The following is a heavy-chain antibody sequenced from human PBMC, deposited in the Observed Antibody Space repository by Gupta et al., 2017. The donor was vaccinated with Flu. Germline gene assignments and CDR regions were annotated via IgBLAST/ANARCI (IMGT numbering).Heavy chain of an antibody. CDR1: GFTLSSYA. V-gene: IGHV3-23*01. Sequence: EVQLLESGGGVVQPGRSLSLSCAASGFTLSSYAMSWLRQAPGKGLERVSVIGGSGGSAYYADSVKGRFTISRDNSKNTLYLQMNSLRAEDTAVYYCAKEKDSSGWYIDHWGQGTLVTVSS. CDR3: AKEKDSSGWYIDH. J-gene: IGHJ4*02. CDR2: IGGSGGSA. D-gene: IGHD6-19*01.